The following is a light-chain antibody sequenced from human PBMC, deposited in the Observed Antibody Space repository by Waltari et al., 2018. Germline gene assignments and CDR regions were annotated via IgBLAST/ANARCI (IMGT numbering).Light chain of an antibody. V-gene: IGLV2-8*01. CDR3: SSFAGSTNWV. J-gene: IGLJ3*02. CDR2: EVT. CDR1: SSDIGGSNY. Sequence: QSALTQPPSASGSPGQSVTIPCPGTSSDIGGSNYVSWYQQHPGKAPKLMIYEVTKRPSGVPDRFSASKSGNTASLTVSGLQAEDEADYYCSSFAGSTNWVFGGGTKLTVL.